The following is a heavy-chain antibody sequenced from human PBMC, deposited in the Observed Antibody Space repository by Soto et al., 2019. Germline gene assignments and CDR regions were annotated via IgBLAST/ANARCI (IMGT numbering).Heavy chain of an antibody. V-gene: IGHV4-61*08. CDR1: GGSINNVGYY. J-gene: IGHJ5*02. CDR3: GRGGATFGGGPLSP. D-gene: IGHD3-16*01. Sequence: SETLCLTCTVAGGSINNVGYYWSWIRQHPGKGLEWIGYIYYSGSTNYNPSLKSRVTISVDTSKNQFSLKLGSVTAADTAVYYCGRGGATFGGGPLSPWGQGSLVTVSS. CDR2: IYYSGST.